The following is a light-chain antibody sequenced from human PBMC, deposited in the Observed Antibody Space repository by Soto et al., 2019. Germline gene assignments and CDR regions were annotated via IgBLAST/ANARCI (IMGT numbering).Light chain of an antibody. J-gene: IGLJ1*01. CDR2: DVS. V-gene: IGLV2-14*01. CDR1: SSDVGGYNY. CDR3: SSYTSGFYV. Sequence: SLLTQPSPLSGAPGQSITLSCPGNSSDVGGYNYVSWYQQHPGKAPKLMIYDVSDRPSGVSNRFSGSKSGNTASLTISGLQAEDEADYYCSSYTSGFYVFGTGTKVTVL.